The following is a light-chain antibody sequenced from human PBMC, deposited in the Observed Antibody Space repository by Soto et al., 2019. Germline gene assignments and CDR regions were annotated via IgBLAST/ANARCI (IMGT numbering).Light chain of an antibody. V-gene: IGKV3-20*01. CDR1: QSVSSSY. CDR2: GAS. J-gene: IGKJ2*01. Sequence: EIVLTQSPGTLSLFPGERATLSCRASQSVSSSYLAWYQQKPGQAPRLLIYGASNWATGIPERFSGSGSGTDFTLTISRLEPEDFAVYYCQHYGNSLYTFGQGTKLEIK. CDR3: QHYGNSLYT.